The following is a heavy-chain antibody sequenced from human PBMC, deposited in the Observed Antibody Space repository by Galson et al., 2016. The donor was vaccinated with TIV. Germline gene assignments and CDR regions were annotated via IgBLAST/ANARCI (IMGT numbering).Heavy chain of an antibody. Sequence: SVKVSCKASGGTFSNYAIRWVRQAPGQGLEWMGRIIPIIGMTNYAQKFQGRLTITADKSTSTAYMELSSLRNEDTAVYYSHVVLTSGDSYGLDVWGQGATVTVS. CDR1: GGTFSNYA. D-gene: IGHD3-22*01. J-gene: IGHJ6*02. V-gene: IGHV1-69*04. CDR3: HVVLTSGDSYGLDV. CDR2: IIPIIGMT.